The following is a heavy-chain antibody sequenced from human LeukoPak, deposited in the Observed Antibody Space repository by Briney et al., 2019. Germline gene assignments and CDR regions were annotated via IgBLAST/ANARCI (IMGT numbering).Heavy chain of an antibody. J-gene: IGHJ4*02. CDR1: GYIFTSYW. V-gene: IGHV5-10-1*01. Sequence: GESLKISCKGSGYIFTSYWISWVRQMPGKGLEWMGRIVPSDSYTNYRPSFQGQVTISVDKSNSTAYLQWSSLKASDTAMYYCATRSPHSGSFDYWGQGTLVTVSS. CDR2: IVPSDSYT. CDR3: ATRSPHSGSFDY. D-gene: IGHD1-26*01.